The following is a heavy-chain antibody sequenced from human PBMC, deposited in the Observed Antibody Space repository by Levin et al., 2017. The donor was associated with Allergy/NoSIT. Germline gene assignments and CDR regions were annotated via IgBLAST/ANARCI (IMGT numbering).Heavy chain of an antibody. Sequence: SQTLSLTCTVSGGSIGTYYWSWIRQPPGKGLEWIGYIYYSGSTYYNPSLKSRVIMSVDTSKNQFSLKLSSVTAADTAVYYCARVLRTSTWYGGRFDPWGQGTQVTVSS. CDR1: GGSIGTYY. D-gene: IGHD6-13*01. V-gene: IGHV4-59*01. CDR3: ARVLRTSTWYGGRFDP. CDR2: IYYSGST. J-gene: IGHJ5*02.